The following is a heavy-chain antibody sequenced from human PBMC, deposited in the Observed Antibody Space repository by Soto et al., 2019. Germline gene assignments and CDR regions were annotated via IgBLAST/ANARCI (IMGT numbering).Heavy chain of an antibody. CDR3: ARDRREYYGSGSYYRYYYYGMDV. V-gene: IGHV4-61*01. CDR1: GGSVSSGSYY. D-gene: IGHD3-10*01. J-gene: IGHJ6*02. Sequence: QVQLQESGPGLVKPSETLSLTCTVSGGSVSSGSYYWSWIRQPPGKGLEWIGYIYYSGSTNYNPSLKSRVTLTVDTSKNQFSLKLSSVTAADTAVYYCARDRREYYGSGSYYRYYYYGMDVWGQGTTVTVSS. CDR2: IYYSGST.